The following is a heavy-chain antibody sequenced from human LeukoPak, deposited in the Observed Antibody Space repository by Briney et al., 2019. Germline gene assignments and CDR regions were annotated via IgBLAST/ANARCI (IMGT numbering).Heavy chain of an antibody. CDR3: AREVVVTTTYDYYYGMDV. Sequence: GGSLRLSCAASGFTFSSYSMNWVRQAPGKGLEWVSSISSSSSYIYYADSVKGRFTISRDNAKNSLYLQMNSLRAEDTAVYYCAREVVVTTTYDYYYGMDVWGQGTTVTVSS. V-gene: IGHV3-21*01. CDR1: GFTFSSYS. J-gene: IGHJ6*02. CDR2: ISSSSSYI. D-gene: IGHD3-22*01.